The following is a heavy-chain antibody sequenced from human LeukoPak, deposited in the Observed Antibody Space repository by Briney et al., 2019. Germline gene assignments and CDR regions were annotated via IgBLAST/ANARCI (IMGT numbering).Heavy chain of an antibody. CDR2: INHSGST. Sequence: SETLSLTCAVYGGSFSGYYWSWIRQPPGKGLEWIGEINHSGSTNYNPSLKSRVTISVDTSKNQLSLKLSSVTAADTAVYYCARETKYSSGWYDYWGQGTLVTVSS. CDR3: ARETKYSSGWYDY. V-gene: IGHV4-34*01. D-gene: IGHD6-19*01. J-gene: IGHJ4*02. CDR1: GGSFSGYY.